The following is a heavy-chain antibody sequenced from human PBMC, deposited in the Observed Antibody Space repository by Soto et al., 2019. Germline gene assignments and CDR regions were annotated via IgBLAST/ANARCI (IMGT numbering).Heavy chain of an antibody. Sequence: EVQLLESGGGLAQPGGSLTLSCAASGFTFSSYAMHWVRQAPGSGLEWVSTISGSGTNIYYADSVQGRFIISRDNSQNTLFLQMISLRVEDAAKYYCATDAFGGASDYWGQGTQVTVSS. J-gene: IGHJ4*02. CDR2: ISGSGTNI. CDR1: GFTFSSYA. D-gene: IGHD3-3*01. CDR3: ATDAFGGASDY. V-gene: IGHV3-23*01.